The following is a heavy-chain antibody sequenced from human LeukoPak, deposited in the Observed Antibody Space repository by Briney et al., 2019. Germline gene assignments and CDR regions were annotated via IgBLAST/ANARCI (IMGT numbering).Heavy chain of an antibody. CDR3: AKGYCSSTSCYAGSYYFDY. CDR2: ISGSGGST. D-gene: IGHD2-2*01. J-gene: IGHJ4*02. V-gene: IGHV3-23*01. CDR1: GFTFSSYA. Sequence: GGSLRLSCAASGFTFSSYAMSWVRQTPGKGLEWVSVISGSGGSTYYADSVKGRFTISRDNSKNTLYLQMNSLRAEDTAVYYCAKGYCSSTSCYAGSYYFDYWGQGTLVTVSS.